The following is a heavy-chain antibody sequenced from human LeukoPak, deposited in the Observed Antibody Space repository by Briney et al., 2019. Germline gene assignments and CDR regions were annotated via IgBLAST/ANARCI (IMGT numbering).Heavy chain of an antibody. Sequence: SETLSLTCTVSGGSISSSSYSWGWIRQPPGKGLEWIGSIYYSGSTYYNPSLKSRVTISVDTSKNQFSLKLSSVTAADTAVYYCARSYSSGWYVPYYYYGMDVWGQGTTVTVSS. CDR3: ARSYSSGWYVPYYYYGMDV. V-gene: IGHV4-39*01. J-gene: IGHJ6*02. CDR2: IYYSGST. CDR1: GGSISSSSYS. D-gene: IGHD6-19*01.